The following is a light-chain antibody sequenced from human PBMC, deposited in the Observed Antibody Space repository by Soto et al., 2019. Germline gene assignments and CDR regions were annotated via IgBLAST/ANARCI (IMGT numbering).Light chain of an antibody. J-gene: IGKJ3*01. CDR3: QQYNNWPSL. CDR2: GAS. CDR1: QSVSSN. Sequence: EIVLTQSPGTPSLSPGERATLSCRASQSVSSNLAWYQQKPGQAPRLLIYGASTRATGIPARFSGSGSGTEFTLTISSLQSEDFAVYYCQQYNNWPSLFGPGTKVDIK. V-gene: IGKV3-15*01.